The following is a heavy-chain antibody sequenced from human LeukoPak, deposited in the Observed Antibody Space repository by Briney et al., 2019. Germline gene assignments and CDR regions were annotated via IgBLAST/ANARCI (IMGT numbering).Heavy chain of an antibody. CDR1: GGSISSYY. J-gene: IGHJ4*02. CDR2: IYYSGST. Sequence: SETLPLTCTVSGGSISSYYWSWIRQPPGKGLEWIGYIYYSGSTNYNPSLKSRVTISVDTSKNQFSLKLSSVTAADTAVYYCARGHPYYYDSSGYDYWGQGTLVTVSS. CDR3: ARGHPYYYDSSGYDY. D-gene: IGHD3-22*01. V-gene: IGHV4-59*01.